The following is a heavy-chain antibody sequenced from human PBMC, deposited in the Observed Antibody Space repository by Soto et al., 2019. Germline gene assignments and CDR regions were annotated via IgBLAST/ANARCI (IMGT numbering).Heavy chain of an antibody. CDR2: IIPIFGTA. CDR1: GGTFSSYA. D-gene: IGHD2-15*01. V-gene: IGHV1-69*13. CDR3: ARDDVVVVADGGLYYYYYGMDV. J-gene: IGHJ6*02. Sequence: EASVKVSCKASGGTFSSYAISWVRQAPGQGLEWMGGIIPIFGTANYAQKFQGRVTITADESTSTAYMELSSLRSEDTAVYYCARDDVVVVADGGLYYYYYGMDVWGQGTTVTVSS.